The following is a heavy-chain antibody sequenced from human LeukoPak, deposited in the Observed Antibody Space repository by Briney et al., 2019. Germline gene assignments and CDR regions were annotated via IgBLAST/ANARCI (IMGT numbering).Heavy chain of an antibody. V-gene: IGHV4-39*07. Sequence: SETLSLTCTVSGGTISSSSNYWGWIRQPPGKGLEWNGSIYYSGSNYYNPSLKSRVTITVDTSKNQYSLKLSSVTAADTAVYYCARDRRYNWNLAWFDPWGQGTLVTVSS. CDR1: GGTISSSSNY. CDR2: IYYSGSN. D-gene: IGHD1-7*01. J-gene: IGHJ5*02. CDR3: ARDRRYNWNLAWFDP.